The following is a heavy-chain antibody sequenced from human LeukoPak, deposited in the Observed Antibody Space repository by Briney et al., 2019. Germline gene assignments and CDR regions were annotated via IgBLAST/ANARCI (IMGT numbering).Heavy chain of an antibody. V-gene: IGHV1-2*06. CDR1: GYTFTGYY. CDR2: INPNSGGT. D-gene: IGHD6-13*01. Sequence: VASVKVSCKASGYTFTGYYTHWVRQAPGQGLEWMGRINPNSGGTNYAQKFQGRVTMTWDTSISTAYMELSRLRSDDTAVYYCARDGSSSWYDYWGQGTLVTVSS. J-gene: IGHJ4*02. CDR3: ARDGSSSWYDY.